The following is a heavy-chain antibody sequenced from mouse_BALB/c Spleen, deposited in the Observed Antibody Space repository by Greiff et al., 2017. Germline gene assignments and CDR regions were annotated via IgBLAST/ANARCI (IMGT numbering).Heavy chain of an antibody. CDR1: GYAFTNYL. J-gene: IGHJ2*01. CDR2: INPGSGGT. CDR3: ARGGYGNYGDY. Sequence: QVQLQQSGAELVRPGTSVKVSCKASGYAFTNYLIEWVKQRPGQGLEWIGVINPGSGGTKYNEKFKGKATLTADKSSSTAYMQLSSLTSDDSAVYFCARGGYGNYGDYWGQGTTLTVSS. D-gene: IGHD2-1*01. V-gene: IGHV1-54*01.